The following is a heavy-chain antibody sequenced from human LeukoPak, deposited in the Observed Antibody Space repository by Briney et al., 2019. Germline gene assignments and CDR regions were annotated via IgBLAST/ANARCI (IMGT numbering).Heavy chain of an antibody. V-gene: IGHV4-61*02. CDR3: ARGGGWLQLRAFDI. Sequence: PSQTLSLTCTVSGGSISSGSYYWSWIRRPAGKGLEWIGRIYTSGSTNYNPSLKSRVTISVDPSKNQFSLKLSSVTAADTAVYYCARGGGWLQLRAFDIWGQGTMVTVSS. J-gene: IGHJ3*02. D-gene: IGHD5-24*01. CDR1: GGSISSGSYY. CDR2: IYTSGST.